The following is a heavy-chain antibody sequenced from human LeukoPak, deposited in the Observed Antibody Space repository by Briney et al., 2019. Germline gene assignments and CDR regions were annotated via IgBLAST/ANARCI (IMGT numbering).Heavy chain of an antibody. CDR1: GGSISSSSYY. J-gene: IGHJ4*02. V-gene: IGHV4-39*07. CDR2: IYYSGST. D-gene: IGHD6-19*01. Sequence: PSETLSLTCTVSGGSISSSSYYWGWIRQPPGKGLEWIGIIYYSGSTYYNPSLKSRVTISVDMSKNQFSLKLGSVTAADTAVYYCARDVRSSGWRFDGLCYSDYWGQGILVTVSS. CDR3: ARDVRSSGWRFDGLCYSDY.